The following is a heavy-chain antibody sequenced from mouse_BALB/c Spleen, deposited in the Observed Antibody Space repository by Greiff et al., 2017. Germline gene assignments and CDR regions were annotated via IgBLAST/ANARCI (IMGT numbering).Heavy chain of an antibody. CDR3: AREDGYYDLWYFDV. CDR2: INPDSSTI. V-gene: IGHV4-1*02. D-gene: IGHD2-3*01. J-gene: IGHJ1*01. CDR1: GFDFSRYW. Sequence: EVKLLESGGGLVQPGGSLKLSCAASGFDFSRYWMSWVRQAPGKGLEWIGEINPDSSTINYTPSLKDKFIISRDNAKNTLYLQMSKVRSEDTALYYCAREDGYYDLWYFDVWGAGTTVTVSS.